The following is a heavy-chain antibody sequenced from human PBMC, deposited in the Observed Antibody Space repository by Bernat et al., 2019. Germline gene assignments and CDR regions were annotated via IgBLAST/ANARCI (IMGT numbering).Heavy chain of an antibody. CDR2: ISSSSSYT. CDR3: AKVVVAAKRGAFDI. V-gene: IGHV3-11*05. CDR1: GFTFSDYY. Sequence: QVQLVESGGGLVKPGGSLRLSCAASGFTFSDYYMSWIRQAPGKGLEWVSYISSSSSYTNYADPVKGRFTISRDNAKNSLYLQMNSLRAEDTAVYYCAKVVVAAKRGAFDIWGQGTMVTVSS. J-gene: IGHJ3*02. D-gene: IGHD2-15*01.